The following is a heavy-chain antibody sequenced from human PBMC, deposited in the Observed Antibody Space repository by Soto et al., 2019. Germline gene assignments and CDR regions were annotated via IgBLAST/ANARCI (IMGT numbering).Heavy chain of an antibody. Sequence: SETLSLTCAVYGGSFSGYYWSWIRQPPGKGLEWIGEINHSGSTNYNPSLKSRVTISVDTSKNQFSLKLSSVTAADTAVYYCARGEVDTYDFWSGYYFDYWGQGTLVTVSS. CDR1: GGSFSGYY. J-gene: IGHJ4*02. CDR3: ARGEVDTYDFWSGYYFDY. D-gene: IGHD3-3*01. CDR2: INHSGST. V-gene: IGHV4-34*01.